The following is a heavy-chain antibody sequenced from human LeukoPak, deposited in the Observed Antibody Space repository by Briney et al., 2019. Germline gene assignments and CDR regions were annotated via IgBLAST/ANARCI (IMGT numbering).Heavy chain of an antibody. Sequence: PSETLTLTCTVSGGSISTYYWTWIRQPPGKGLEWIGHVCYSGSTNYNPSLKSRVTISVDTSKNQFSLNLNSVTAADTAMYYCAGNFSVPGPGWFDPWGQGTLVTVSS. J-gene: IGHJ5*02. CDR2: VCYSGST. CDR3: AGNFSVPGPGWFDP. D-gene: IGHD2/OR15-2a*01. V-gene: IGHV4-59*01. CDR1: GGSISTYY.